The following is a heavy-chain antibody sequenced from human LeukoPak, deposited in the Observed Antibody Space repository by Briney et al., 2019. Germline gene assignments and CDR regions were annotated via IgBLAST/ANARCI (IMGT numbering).Heavy chain of an antibody. J-gene: IGHJ5*02. Sequence: PGGSLRLSCTASGFTFGDYDMDWFRQAPGKGLEWVGFIRSKAYGGTTEYAASVKGRFTISRDDSKNIAYLQMNSLTTEDTAVYYCARGGDILVLPAPSGPSRRETKIDWFDPWGQGTLVTVPS. CDR3: ARGGDILVLPAPSGPSRRETKIDWFDP. CDR2: IRSKAYGGTT. V-gene: IGHV3-49*03. CDR1: GFTFGDYD. D-gene: IGHD2-2*01.